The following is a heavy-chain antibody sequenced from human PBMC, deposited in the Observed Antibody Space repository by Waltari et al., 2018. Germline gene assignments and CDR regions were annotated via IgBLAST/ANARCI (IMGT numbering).Heavy chain of an antibody. J-gene: IGHJ3*02. CDR1: GYTFTGYY. V-gene: IGHV1-2*02. Sequence: QVQLVQSGAEGKKPGASVKVSCKASGYTFTGYYMQWVRPAPGQVLEWMGWINPNSGGTNYAQKFQGRVTMTRDTSISTAYMELSRLRSDDTAVYYCARDMVRGVISDAFDIWGQGTMVTVSS. CDR3: ARDMVRGVISDAFDI. D-gene: IGHD3-10*01. CDR2: INPNSGGT.